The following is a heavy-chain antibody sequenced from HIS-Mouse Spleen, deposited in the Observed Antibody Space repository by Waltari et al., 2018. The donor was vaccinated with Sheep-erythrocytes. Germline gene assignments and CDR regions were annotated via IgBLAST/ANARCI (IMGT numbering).Heavy chain of an antibody. Sequence: EVQLVESGGGLVKPGGSLRLSCAASGFTFSSYSMNWVRQAPGKGLEWVSSISSSSSYISYADSVKGRFTISRDNAKNSLYLQMNSLRAEDTAVYYCARDFRSYYAFDIWGQGTMVTVSS. CDR1: GFTFSSYS. CDR2: ISSSSSYI. D-gene: IGHD1-26*01. V-gene: IGHV3-21*01. CDR3: ARDFRSYYAFDI. J-gene: IGHJ3*02.